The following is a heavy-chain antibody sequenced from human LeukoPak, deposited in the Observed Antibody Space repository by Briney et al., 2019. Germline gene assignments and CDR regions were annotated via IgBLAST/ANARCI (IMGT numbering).Heavy chain of an antibody. Sequence: GASVKVSCKASGYTFTSYYMHWVRQAPGQGLEWMGIINPSGGSTSYAQKFQGRVTMTRDMSTSTVYMELSGLRSEDTAVYYCARVNVAAARSNDYWGQGTLVTVSS. J-gene: IGHJ4*02. D-gene: IGHD6-6*01. V-gene: IGHV1-46*01. CDR2: INPSGGST. CDR1: GYTFTSYY. CDR3: ARVNVAAARSNDY.